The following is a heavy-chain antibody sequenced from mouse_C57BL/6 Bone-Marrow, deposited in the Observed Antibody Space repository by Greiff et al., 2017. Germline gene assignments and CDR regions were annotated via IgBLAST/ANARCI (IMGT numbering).Heavy chain of an antibody. Sequence: VKLQESGPELVKPGASVKISCKASGYAFSSSWMNWVKQRPGKGLEWIGRIYPGDGDTNYNGKFKGKATLTADKSSSTAYMQLSSLTSEDSAVYFCARDTTVVAHYFDYWGQGTTLTVSS. D-gene: IGHD1-1*01. CDR2: IYPGDGDT. J-gene: IGHJ2*01. CDR1: GYAFSSSW. V-gene: IGHV1-82*01. CDR3: ARDTTVVAHYFDY.